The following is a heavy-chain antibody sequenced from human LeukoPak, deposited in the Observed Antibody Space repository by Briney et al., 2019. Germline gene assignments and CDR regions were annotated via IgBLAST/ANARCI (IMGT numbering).Heavy chain of an antibody. Sequence: SETLSLTCTVSGASITSFHWTWIRQPAGKGLEWIGLIYSSGSTIYNPSLQSRLAMSVDMTKNQLSLKLSSVTAADTAMYYCARKDGDYWGQGTLVTVSS. J-gene: IGHJ4*02. D-gene: IGHD6-6*01. V-gene: IGHV4-4*07. CDR1: GASITSFH. CDR3: ARKDGDY. CDR2: IYSSGST.